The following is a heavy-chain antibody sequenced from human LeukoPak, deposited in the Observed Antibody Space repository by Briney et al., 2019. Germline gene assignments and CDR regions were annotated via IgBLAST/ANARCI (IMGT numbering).Heavy chain of an antibody. V-gene: IGHV1-2*02. J-gene: IGHJ6*03. Sequence: ASVKVSCKASGYTFTGYYMHWVRQAPGQGLEWMGWINPNSGGTNYAQKFQGRVTMTRDTSISTAYMELSRLRADDSAVYYCAIDGSNDAYYSYMDVWGKGTTVTVSS. CDR1: GYTFTGYY. CDR3: AIDGSNDAYYSYMDV. CDR2: INPNSGGT. D-gene: IGHD4-11*01.